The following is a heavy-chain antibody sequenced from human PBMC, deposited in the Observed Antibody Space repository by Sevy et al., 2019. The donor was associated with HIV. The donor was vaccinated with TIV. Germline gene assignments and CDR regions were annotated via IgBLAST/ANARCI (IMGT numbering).Heavy chain of an antibody. CDR1: GFTFSSFS. J-gene: IGHJ4*02. CDR3: ARDPSPGITAIQDY. D-gene: IGHD2-21*02. V-gene: IGHV3-21*01. CDR2: INSRSTCI. Sequence: GGSLRLSCTASGFTFSSFSMSWVRQAPGKGLEWVASINSRSTCIYHVVPVKGRFTISRDNAKNSRYLQMNSLRAEDMAVYYCARDPSPGITAIQDYWGPGTLVTVSS.